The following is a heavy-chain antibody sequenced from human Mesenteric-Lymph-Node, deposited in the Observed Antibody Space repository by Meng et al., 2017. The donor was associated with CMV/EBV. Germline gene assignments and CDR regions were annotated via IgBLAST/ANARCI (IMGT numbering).Heavy chain of an antibody. CDR1: GNTLTSYV. Sequence: SGNTLTSYVITWVRQAPGQGLEWMGWISAYNGHTNYAQKLQGRVTMTTDKSTSTAYMELTSLRSDDTAVYYCARGQSLWFGELSGYDYWGQGTLVTVSS. CDR2: ISAYNGHT. CDR3: ARGQSLWFGELSGYDY. D-gene: IGHD3-10*01. V-gene: IGHV1-18*01. J-gene: IGHJ4*02.